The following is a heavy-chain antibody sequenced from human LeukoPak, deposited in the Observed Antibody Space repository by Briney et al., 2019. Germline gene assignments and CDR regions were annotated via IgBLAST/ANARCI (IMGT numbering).Heavy chain of an antibody. CDR2: INHSGST. V-gene: IGHV4-34*01. J-gene: IGHJ5*02. CDR1: GGSFSGYY. Sequence: SETLSLTCAVYGGSFSGYYWSWIRQPPGKGLEWIGEINHSGSTNYNPTLKSRVTISVDTSKNQFSLKLSSVTAADTAVYYCAGRPWGDGYNLWGQGTLVTVSS. D-gene: IGHD5-24*01. CDR3: AGRPWGDGYNL.